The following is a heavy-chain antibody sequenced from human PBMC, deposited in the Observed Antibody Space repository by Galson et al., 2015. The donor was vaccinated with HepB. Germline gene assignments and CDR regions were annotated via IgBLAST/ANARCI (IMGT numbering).Heavy chain of an antibody. J-gene: IGHJ3*02. D-gene: IGHD6-13*01. CDR3: AKRWSSSWYTGDAFDI. V-gene: IGHV3-23*01. CDR2: ISGSGGST. Sequence: SLRLSCAASGFTFSSYAMSWVRQAPGKGLEWVSAISGSGGSTYYADSVKGRFTISRDNSKNTLNLQMNSLRAEDTAVYYCAKRWSSSWYTGDAFDIWGQGTMVTVSS. CDR1: GFTFSSYA.